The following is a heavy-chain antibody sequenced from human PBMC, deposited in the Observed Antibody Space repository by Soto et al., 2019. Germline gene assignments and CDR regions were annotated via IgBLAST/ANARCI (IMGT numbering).Heavy chain of an antibody. D-gene: IGHD5-12*01. CDR3: ARLRGYSGYGRRDFDY. J-gene: IGHJ4*02. Sequence: SETLSLTCAVYGGSFSGYYWSWIRQPPGKGLEWIGEINHSGSTNYNPSLKSRVTISVDTSKNQFSLKLSSVTAADTAVYYCARLRGYSGYGRRDFDYWGQGTLVTVSS. CDR2: INHSGST. V-gene: IGHV4-34*01. CDR1: GGSFSGYY.